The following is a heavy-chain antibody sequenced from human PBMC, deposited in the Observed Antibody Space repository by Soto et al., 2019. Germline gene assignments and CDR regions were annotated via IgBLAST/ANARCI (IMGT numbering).Heavy chain of an antibody. CDR2: IYHSGSF. CDR3: VRASGYCSGGTCFPFDY. CDR1: GGSVSIGTYS. D-gene: IGHD2-15*01. V-gene: IGHV4-30-2*01. Sequence: SETLSLTCDVSGGSVSIGTYSWNWIRQPPGKGLEWIGYIYHSGSFYYNPSLKSRVTISIDRSKNQFSLNLSSVTAADTAVYYCVRASGYCSGGTCFPFDYWGRGTLVTVSS. J-gene: IGHJ4*02.